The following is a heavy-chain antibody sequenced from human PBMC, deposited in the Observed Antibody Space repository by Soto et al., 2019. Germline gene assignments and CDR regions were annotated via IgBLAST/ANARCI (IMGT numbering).Heavy chain of an antibody. J-gene: IGHJ4*02. Sequence: GGSLRLSCAASGFPFSNYAMSWVRQAPGKGLEWVSTISAAGDRASYADSVKVRFTISRDNSKGTFYLQMDSLRAEDTAVFYCAKRVAGTSTWKYFEYWGPGTLVTVSS. V-gene: IGHV3-23*01. CDR1: GFPFSNYA. CDR2: ISAAGDRA. CDR3: AKRVAGTSTWKYFEY. D-gene: IGHD6-13*01.